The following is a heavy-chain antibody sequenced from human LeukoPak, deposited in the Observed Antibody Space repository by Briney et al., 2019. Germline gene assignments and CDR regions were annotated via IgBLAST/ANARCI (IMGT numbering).Heavy chain of an antibody. Sequence: PGGSLRLSCTASGFTFSTSWMNWVRQTPGKGLEWVANINPDGSQKDYVDSLKGRFTISRDNAKNSLYLQMNSLRAEDTAVYYCARDLLRGASVYFDYWGQGTLVTVSS. CDR2: INPDGSQK. CDR3: ARDLLRGASVYFDY. CDR1: GFTFSTSW. D-gene: IGHD1-26*01. J-gene: IGHJ4*02. V-gene: IGHV3-7*01.